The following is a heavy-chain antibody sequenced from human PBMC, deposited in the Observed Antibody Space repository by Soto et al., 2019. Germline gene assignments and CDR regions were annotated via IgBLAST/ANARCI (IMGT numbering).Heavy chain of an antibody. Sequence: QITLNESGPTQVKPRQTLPLTCTFSGFSLTTSGVGVGWIRQSPGKAPEWLALIYWDDDKRYRPSLKSRLTITKDTSKNQVVLTMADLDPADTATYYCAHRVLRTVFGLVTTTAIYFDFWGHGTPVAVSS. J-gene: IGHJ4*01. D-gene: IGHD3-3*01. V-gene: IGHV2-5*02. CDR2: IYWDDDK. CDR1: GFSLTTSGVG. CDR3: AHRVLRTVFGLVTTTAIYFDF.